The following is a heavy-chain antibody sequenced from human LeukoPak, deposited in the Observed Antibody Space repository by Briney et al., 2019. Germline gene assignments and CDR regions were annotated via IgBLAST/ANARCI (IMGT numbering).Heavy chain of an antibody. J-gene: IGHJ4*02. CDR1: GFSFSSHW. Sequence: TGESLRLSCAGSGFSFSSHWLHWVRQVPGKVLEWVARINGDGIAINYADSVKGRFTISRDNAKNTVYLQMNSLRVEDTAVFYCARGGSPFYWGRGTPVTVSS. V-gene: IGHV3-74*01. CDR2: INGDGIAI. D-gene: IGHD3-10*01. CDR3: ARGGSPFY.